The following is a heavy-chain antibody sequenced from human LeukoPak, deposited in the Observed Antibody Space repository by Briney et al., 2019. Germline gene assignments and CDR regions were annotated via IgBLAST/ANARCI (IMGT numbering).Heavy chain of an antibody. D-gene: IGHD6-19*01. V-gene: IGHV3-21*01. Sequence: GGSLRLSCAASGFTFSSYSMNWVRQAPGKGLEWVSSISSSSSYIYYADSVKGRFTISRDNAKNSLYLQMNSLRAEDTAVYYCARHSPGGWLAYAFDIWGQGTKVTVSS. CDR1: GFTFSSYS. CDR2: ISSSSSYI. J-gene: IGHJ3*02. CDR3: ARHSPGGWLAYAFDI.